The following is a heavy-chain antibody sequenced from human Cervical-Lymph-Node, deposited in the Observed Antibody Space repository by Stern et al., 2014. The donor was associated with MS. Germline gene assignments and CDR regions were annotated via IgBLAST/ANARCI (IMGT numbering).Heavy chain of an antibody. Sequence: QLQLQESGPGLVKPSETLSLTCTVSGGSITSSSYYWGWIRQPPGRGLEYIGTVYYTGSTFYDPSLKSRVTISVDTSKNHAALKLPSVTAADTAVYYCVRPDIMGTIWNWGQGTLVTVSS. CDR1: GGSITSSSYY. D-gene: IGHD1-26*01. CDR3: VRPDIMGTIWN. J-gene: IGHJ4*02. CDR2: VYYTGST. V-gene: IGHV4-39*02.